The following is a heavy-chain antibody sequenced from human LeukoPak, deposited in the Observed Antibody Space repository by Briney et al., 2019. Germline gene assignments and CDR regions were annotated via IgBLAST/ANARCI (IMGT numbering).Heavy chain of an antibody. J-gene: IGHJ2*01. CDR1: GFNFSNYW. Sequence: GGSLRLSCAASGFNFSNYWMRWVRQAPGKGLEWVANIKQDGTKENYVDSVKGRFTVSRDNAKSLVYLQMSGLRAEDTAVYYCARAYFDLWGRGTLVTVSS. V-gene: IGHV3-7*01. CDR3: ARAYFDL. CDR2: IKQDGTKE.